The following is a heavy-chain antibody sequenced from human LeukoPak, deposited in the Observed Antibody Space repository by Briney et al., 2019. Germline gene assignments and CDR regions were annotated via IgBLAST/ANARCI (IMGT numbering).Heavy chain of an antibody. D-gene: IGHD5-18*01. Sequence: GGSLRLSCAASGFTFSNSAMNWVRQAPGKGLEWVSSISSSSSYIYYADSVKGRFTISRDNAKNSLYLQMNSLRAEDTAVYYCARDRALGQLPFDYWGQGTLVTVSS. CDR3: ARDRALGQLPFDY. J-gene: IGHJ4*02. CDR1: GFTFSNSA. CDR2: ISSSSSYI. V-gene: IGHV3-21*01.